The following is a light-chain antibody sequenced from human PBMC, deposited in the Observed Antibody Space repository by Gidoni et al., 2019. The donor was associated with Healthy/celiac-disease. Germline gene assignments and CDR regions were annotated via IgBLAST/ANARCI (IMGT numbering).Light chain of an antibody. CDR3: QQRSNWLIT. J-gene: IGKJ5*01. Sequence: TLHLSTGAQSTLACRDSQRVSSYLAWYHQKPAQAPRLLIYDESNSATGIPATFSGSGCGTDFSLTISSLEPEDFVVYYCQQRSNWLITFGQGTRLEIK. V-gene: IGKV3-11*01. CDR2: DES. CDR1: QRVSSY.